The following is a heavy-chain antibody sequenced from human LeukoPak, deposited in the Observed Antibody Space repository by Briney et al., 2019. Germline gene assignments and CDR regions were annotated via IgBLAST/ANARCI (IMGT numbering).Heavy chain of an antibody. CDR2: ISSSSSYI. D-gene: IGHD1-26*01. Sequence: GGSLRLSCAASGFTFSSYSMNWVRQAPGKGLEWVSSISSSSSYIYYADSVKGRFTISRDNAKNSLYLQMNSLRAEDTAVYYCARDQTSGSYPADYWGQGTLVTVSS. V-gene: IGHV3-21*01. J-gene: IGHJ4*02. CDR3: ARDQTSGSYPADY. CDR1: GFTFSSYS.